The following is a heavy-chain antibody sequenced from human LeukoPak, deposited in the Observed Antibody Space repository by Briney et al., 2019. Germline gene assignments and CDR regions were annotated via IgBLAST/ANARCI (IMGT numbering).Heavy chain of an antibody. D-gene: IGHD4-17*01. J-gene: IGHJ4*02. CDR1: GFTVSSNS. CDR3: ARRTGEYSHPYDY. Sequence: GESLRLSCTVSGFTVSSNSMSWVRQAPGKGLEWVSFIYSGGNTHYSDSVKGRFTISRDNSKNTLYLQMNSLRAEDTAVYYCARRTGEYSHPYDYWGQGTLVTVSS. CDR2: IYSGGNT. V-gene: IGHV3-53*01.